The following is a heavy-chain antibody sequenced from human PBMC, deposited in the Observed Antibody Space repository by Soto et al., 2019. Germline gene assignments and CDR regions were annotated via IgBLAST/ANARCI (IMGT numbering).Heavy chain of an antibody. CDR3: ARLLAYDYGDYG. Sequence: ASVKFSCKASGYTFTGYYMHWVRQAPGQGLEWMGWINPNSGGTNYAQKFQGRVTMTRDTSISTAYMELSRLRSDDTAVYYCARLLAYDYGDYGWGQGTLVTVSS. D-gene: IGHD4-17*01. V-gene: IGHV1-2*02. CDR1: GYTFTGYY. CDR2: INPNSGGT. J-gene: IGHJ4*02.